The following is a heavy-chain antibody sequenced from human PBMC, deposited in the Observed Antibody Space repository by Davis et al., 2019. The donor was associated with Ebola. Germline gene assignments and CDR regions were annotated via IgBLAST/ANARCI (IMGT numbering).Heavy chain of an antibody. V-gene: IGHV3-33*01. D-gene: IGHD2-2*01. CDR3: ARESIVVVPAAMGSGYYYYGMDV. Sequence: PGGSLRLSCAASGFTFSSYDMHWVRQAPGKGLEWVAVIWYDGSNKYYADSVKGRFTISRDNSKNTLYLQMNSLRAEDTAVYYCARESIVVVPAAMGSGYYYYGMDVWGQGTTVTVSS. CDR1: GFTFSSYD. CDR2: IWYDGSNK. J-gene: IGHJ6*02.